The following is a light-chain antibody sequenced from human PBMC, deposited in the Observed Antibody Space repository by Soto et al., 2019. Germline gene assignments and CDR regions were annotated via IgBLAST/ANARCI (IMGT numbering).Light chain of an antibody. CDR2: DAS. J-gene: IGKJ4*01. Sequence: EIVFTQCPATLYLSPGERATLSCRASQSVSSYLAWYQQKPGQAPRILIYDASNSATGIPARFSSSGSGTDFTITISSLEPEYFAVDYCQQRTNWLTFSGGTKVDIK. CDR1: QSVSSY. V-gene: IGKV3-11*01. CDR3: QQRTNWLT.